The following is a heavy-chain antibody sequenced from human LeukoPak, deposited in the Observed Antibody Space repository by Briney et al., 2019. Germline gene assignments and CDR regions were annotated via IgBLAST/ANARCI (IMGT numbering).Heavy chain of an antibody. D-gene: IGHD6-19*01. J-gene: IGHJ4*02. Sequence: PSETLSLTCTVSXAXXSSYYWSWIRXPPGXGLEWMGYIYYSRSTKYNPSLESRVTMSVDTSKNQFSLNLSSVTAADTAVYYCARGAGWHDYWGQGTLVTVSS. CDR1: XAXXSSYY. CDR3: ARGAGWHDY. CDR2: IYYSRST. V-gene: IGHV4-59*01.